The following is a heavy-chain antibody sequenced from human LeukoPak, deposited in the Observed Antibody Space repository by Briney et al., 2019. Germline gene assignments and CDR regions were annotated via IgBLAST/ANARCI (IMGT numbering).Heavy chain of an antibody. D-gene: IGHD6-13*01. CDR3: ARDPSWYVDY. CDR1: GGSISSSSYH. CDR2: IYYSGST. V-gene: IGHV4-39*07. J-gene: IGHJ4*02. Sequence: PSETLSLTCTVSGGSISSSSYHWGWIRQPPGKGLEWIGTIYYSGSTYYNPSLKSRVTISVDTSKNQFSLKLSSVTAADTAVYSCARDPSWYVDYWGQGTLVTVSS.